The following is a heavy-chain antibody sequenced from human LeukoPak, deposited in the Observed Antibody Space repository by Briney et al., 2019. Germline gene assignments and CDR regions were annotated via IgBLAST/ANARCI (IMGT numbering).Heavy chain of an antibody. V-gene: IGHV4-34*01. J-gene: IGHJ3*02. CDR2: INHSGST. CDR1: GGSFSGYY. Sequence: PSETLSLTCAVYGGSFSGYYWSWIRQPPGKGLEWIGEINHSGSTNYNPSLKSRVTISVDTSKNQFSLKLSSVTAADTAVYYCARGSRGRALYSVGATRINAFDIWGQGTMVTVSS. CDR3: ARGSRGRALYSVGATRINAFDI. D-gene: IGHD1-26*01.